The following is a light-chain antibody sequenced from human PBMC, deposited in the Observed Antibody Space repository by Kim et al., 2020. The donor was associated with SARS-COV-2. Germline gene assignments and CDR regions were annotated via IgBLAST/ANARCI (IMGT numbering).Light chain of an antibody. CDR1: RSKNGIIY. V-gene: IGLV1-47*01. Sequence: GKRVTISCSGGRSKNGIIYVYWYQQPPGTAPKLLISRNNQRPSGVPDRFSGSESGTSASLAISGLRSEDEADYYCAAWDDSLRAWVFGGGTQLTVL. CDR2: RNN. J-gene: IGLJ3*02. CDR3: AAWDDSLRAWV.